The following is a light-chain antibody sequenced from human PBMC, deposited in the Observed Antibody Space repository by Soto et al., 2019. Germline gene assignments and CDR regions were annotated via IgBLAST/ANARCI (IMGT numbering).Light chain of an antibody. V-gene: IGKV1-9*01. CDR2: AAS. Sequence: DIQLTQSPSFLSASVGDRVTITCRASQGISSNLAWFQQKPGKAPKLLIYAASTLQRGVPSRFSGSGSGTEFTLTLSSRQPEDFATYYCQQINTYPITFGQGTRLEIK. CDR1: QGISSN. J-gene: IGKJ5*01. CDR3: QQINTYPIT.